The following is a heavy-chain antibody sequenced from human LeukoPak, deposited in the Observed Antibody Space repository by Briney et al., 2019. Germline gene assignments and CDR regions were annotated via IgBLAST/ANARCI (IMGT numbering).Heavy chain of an antibody. D-gene: IGHD2-2*01. Sequence: GGSLKLSCVASGFTFSDSPIHWVRLAPGKGLEWVAHIRGKRDNYATAYAASVKDRFAISRDNSENTAFLQMNSLKTDDTAVYFCARQTVSCHDYWGRGTLVILSS. CDR1: GFTFSDSP. V-gene: IGHV3-73*01. CDR3: ARQTVSCHDY. J-gene: IGHJ4*02. CDR2: IRGKRDNYAT.